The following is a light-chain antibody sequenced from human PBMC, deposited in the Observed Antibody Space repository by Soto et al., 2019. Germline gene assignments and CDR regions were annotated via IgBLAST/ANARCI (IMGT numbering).Light chain of an antibody. Sequence: ESVLTQSPGTLSLSPGERATLSCRASQSVSSSYLAWYQQKPGQAPRLLIYGASSRATGIPDRFSGSGSGTDFTLTISRLEPEDFAVYYCQRYGSSPSWTFGQGTKVDI. J-gene: IGKJ1*01. CDR1: QSVSSSY. V-gene: IGKV3-20*01. CDR3: QRYGSSPSWT. CDR2: GAS.